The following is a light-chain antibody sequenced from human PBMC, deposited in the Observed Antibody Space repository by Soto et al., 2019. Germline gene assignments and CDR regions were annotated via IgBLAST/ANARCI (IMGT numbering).Light chain of an antibody. CDR1: QDISNY. CDR3: QQYKTYPRT. V-gene: IGKV1-16*02. CDR2: DAS. Sequence: DIQMTQSPSSLSASVGDRVTITCRASQDISNYLAWFQQEPGKAPKSLIYDASSLQSGVPSKFSGGGSGTDFTLTISSLQPEDFATYHCQQYKTYPRTFGQGTKVENK. J-gene: IGKJ1*01.